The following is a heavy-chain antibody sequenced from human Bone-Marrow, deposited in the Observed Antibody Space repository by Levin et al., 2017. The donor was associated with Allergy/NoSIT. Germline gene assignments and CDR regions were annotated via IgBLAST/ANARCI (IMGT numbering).Heavy chain of an antibody. CDR1: GFTFSDYY. V-gene: IGHV3-11*01. D-gene: IGHD5-18*01. CDR2: VRKDDRDV. CDR3: ARNGAYSNALDFWFDS. Sequence: GESLKISCAASGFTFSDYYISWIRQAPGKGLEWVSYVRKDDRDVHYADSVKGRFTVSRDNSRQSVFLQMNSLRAADTAVYYCARNGAYSNALDFWFDSWGQGALVTVSS. J-gene: IGHJ5*01.